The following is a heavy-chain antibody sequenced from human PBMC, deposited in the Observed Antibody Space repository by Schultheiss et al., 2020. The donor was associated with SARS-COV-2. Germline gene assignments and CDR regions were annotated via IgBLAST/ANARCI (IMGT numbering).Heavy chain of an antibody. V-gene: IGHV3-30*04. CDR3: ARIYDSSGYYSSYAFDI. CDR2: ISYDGSNK. Sequence: GESLKISCAASGFVFSGSTMHWVRQAPGRGLEWVAVISYDGSNKYYADSVKGRFTISRDNSKNTLYLQMNSLRAEDTAVYYCARIYDSSGYYSSYAFDIWGQGTMVTVSS. CDR1: GFVFSGST. J-gene: IGHJ3*02. D-gene: IGHD3-22*01.